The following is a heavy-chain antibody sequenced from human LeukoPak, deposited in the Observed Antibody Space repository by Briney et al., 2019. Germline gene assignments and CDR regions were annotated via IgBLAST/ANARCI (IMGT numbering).Heavy chain of an antibody. J-gene: IGHJ6*03. V-gene: IGHV4-34*01. CDR3: ARHIWSGYYNYYYYYMDV. Sequence: SEALSLTCTVYGGSLNGYYWSWIRQPPGKGLEWIGEINHSGGTNYNPSLKSRVTISADTSKNQFSLKLSSVTAADTAVYYCARHIWSGYYNYYYYYMDVWGKGTTVTVSS. CDR2: INHSGGT. D-gene: IGHD3-3*02. CDR1: GGSLNGYY.